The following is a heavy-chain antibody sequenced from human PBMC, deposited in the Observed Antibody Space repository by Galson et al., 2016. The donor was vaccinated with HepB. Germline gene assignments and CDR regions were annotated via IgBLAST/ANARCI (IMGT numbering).Heavy chain of an antibody. D-gene: IGHD4-11*01. CDR1: GYTFANYG. CDR3: ARGPHDYTNILDAFDI. V-gene: IGHV1-3*01. Sequence: SVKVSCKASGYTFANYGLTWVRQAPGQGLEWMGWINGGYGDTKYSQKFQDRVTITRDRSATTAYMEVTSLRFADTAVYYCARGPHDYTNILDAFDIWGQGTVVTVSS. CDR2: INGGYGDT. J-gene: IGHJ3*02.